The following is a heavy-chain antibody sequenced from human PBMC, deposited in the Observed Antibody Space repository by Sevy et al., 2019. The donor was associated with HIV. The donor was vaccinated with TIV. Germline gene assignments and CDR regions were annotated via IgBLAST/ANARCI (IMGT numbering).Heavy chain of an antibody. V-gene: IGHV3-9*01. CDR3: AKDIEEMATSYYFDY. D-gene: IGHD5-12*01. J-gene: IGHJ4*02. Sequence: GGSLRLSCAASVFTFDDYAMHWVRQAPGKGLEWVSGISWNSGSIGYADSVKGRFTISRDNAKNSLYLQMNSLRAEDTALYYCAKDIEEMATSYYFDYWGQGTLVTVSS. CDR2: ISWNSGSI. CDR1: VFTFDDYA.